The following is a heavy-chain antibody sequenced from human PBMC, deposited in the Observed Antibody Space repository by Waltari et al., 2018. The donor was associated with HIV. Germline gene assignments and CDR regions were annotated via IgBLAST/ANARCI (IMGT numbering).Heavy chain of an antibody. V-gene: IGHV3-15*01. CDR3: TTYGSGGYYPYYYGMDV. J-gene: IGHJ6*02. CDR1: GFTFSHAW. Sequence: EVQLVESGGGLVKPGGSLRLSCAASGFTFSHAWMSWVRQAPGKGLEWVGRIKTKNDGETIDYAAPVKGRFAISRDDSKNTLFLQMDSLKIEDTAVYYCTTYGSGGYYPYYYGMDVWGQGTTVTVSS. D-gene: IGHD3-10*01. CDR2: IKTKNDGETI.